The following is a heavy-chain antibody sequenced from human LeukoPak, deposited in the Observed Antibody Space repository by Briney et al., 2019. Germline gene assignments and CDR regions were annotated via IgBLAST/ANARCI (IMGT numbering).Heavy chain of an antibody. Sequence: ASVKVSCKASGGTFSSYAISWVRQAPGQGLEWMGGIIPIFGTANYAQKFQGRVTITADESTSTAYMELSSLRSEDTAVYYCARGPYSGSHDYYFDYWGQGTLVTVSS. J-gene: IGHJ4*02. CDR1: GGTFSSYA. CDR3: ARGPYSGSHDYYFDY. CDR2: IIPIFGTA. V-gene: IGHV1-69*13. D-gene: IGHD1-26*01.